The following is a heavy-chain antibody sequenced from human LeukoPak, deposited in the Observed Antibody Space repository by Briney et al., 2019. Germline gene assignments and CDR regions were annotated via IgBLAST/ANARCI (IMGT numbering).Heavy chain of an antibody. CDR2: IYYSGGT. CDR1: GASVSSGSYY. CDR3: ARAAPPHSYYYDSSGYWSFDI. D-gene: IGHD3-22*01. Sequence: SETLSLTCIVSGASVSSGSYYWSWIRQPPGKGLEWIGYIYYSGGTNYNPSLKSRVTISVDTSKNQFSLKLSSVTAADTAVYYCARAAPPHSYYYDSSGYWSFDIWGQGTMVTVSS. J-gene: IGHJ3*02. V-gene: IGHV4-61*01.